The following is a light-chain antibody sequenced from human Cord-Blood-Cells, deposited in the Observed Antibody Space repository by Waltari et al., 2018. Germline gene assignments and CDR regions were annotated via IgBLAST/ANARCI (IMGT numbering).Light chain of an antibody. J-gene: IGKJ2*01. Sequence: EIVLTQSPSTRSLSPGERATLSCRASQSVSSSYLAWYQQKPGQAPRLLIYGASSRATGIPDRFSGSGSGTDFTLTISRLEPEDFAVYYCQQYGSSPPYTFGQGTKLEIK. CDR1: QSVSSSY. V-gene: IGKV3-20*01. CDR3: QQYGSSPPYT. CDR2: GAS.